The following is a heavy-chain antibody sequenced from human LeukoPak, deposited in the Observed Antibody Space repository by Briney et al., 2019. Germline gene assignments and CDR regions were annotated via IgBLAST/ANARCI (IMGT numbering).Heavy chain of an antibody. CDR1: GFTFSNYW. V-gene: IGHV3-7*03. CDR3: ARAQTYGDYRLLLDY. J-gene: IGHJ4*02. CDR2: IKQDGSEK. Sequence: GGSLRLSCAASGFTFSNYWMTWVRQAPGKGLEWVANIKQDGSEKYYVDSVKGRFTISRDNAKNSLYLQMNSLRVEDTALYYCARAQTYGDYRLLLDYWGQGTLVTVSS. D-gene: IGHD4-17*01.